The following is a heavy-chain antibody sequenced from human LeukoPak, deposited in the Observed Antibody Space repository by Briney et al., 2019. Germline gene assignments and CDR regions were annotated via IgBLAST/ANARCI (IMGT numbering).Heavy chain of an antibody. Sequence: PSETLSLTCTVSGDSISSGYYWVWIRQPPGKGLEWIGSIYRSGSTNYNPSLKSRVTISVDTSKNQFSLKVSSVTAADTAVYYCARGDCSSTICYSPMDVWGKGTTVTVSS. CDR1: GDSISSGYY. CDR2: IYRSGST. J-gene: IGHJ6*03. CDR3: ARGDCSSTICYSPMDV. V-gene: IGHV4-38-2*02. D-gene: IGHD2-2*01.